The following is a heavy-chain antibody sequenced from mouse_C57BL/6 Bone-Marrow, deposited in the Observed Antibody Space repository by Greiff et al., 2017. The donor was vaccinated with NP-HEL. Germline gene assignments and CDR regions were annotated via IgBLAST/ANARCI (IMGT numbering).Heavy chain of an antibody. V-gene: IGHV14-2*01. CDR1: GFNIKDYY. D-gene: IGHD1-1*01. Sequence: VQLKESGAELVKPGASVKLSCTASGFNIKDYYMPWVKQRTEQGLEWIGRIDPEDGETKYAPQFQGKATITADTSSNTAYLQLSSLTSEDTAVYYCASYYYASSYRDAMDYWGQGTSVTVSS. J-gene: IGHJ4*01. CDR3: ASYYYASSYRDAMDY. CDR2: IDPEDGET.